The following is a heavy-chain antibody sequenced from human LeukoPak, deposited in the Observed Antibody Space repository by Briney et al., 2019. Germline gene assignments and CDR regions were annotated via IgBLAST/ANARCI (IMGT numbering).Heavy chain of an antibody. CDR2: MNPNSGNT. J-gene: IGHJ6*02. V-gene: IGHV1-8*01. CDR1: VYTFISYD. Sequence: EASVNVSRKASVYTFISYDINGVRQATGQGLEWMGWMNPNSGNTRYAQKLQGRVTMTRNTTISTSYMELSSLRSEDKAVYYCAKGFYDSSGYYYYYYGMDVWGQGTTVTVSS. D-gene: IGHD3-22*01. CDR3: AKGFYDSSGYYYYYYGMDV.